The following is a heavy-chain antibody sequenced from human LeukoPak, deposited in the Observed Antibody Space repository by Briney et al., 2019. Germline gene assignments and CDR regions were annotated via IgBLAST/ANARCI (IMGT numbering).Heavy chain of an antibody. V-gene: IGHV1-8*01. J-gene: IGHJ6*02. CDR2: MNPNSGNT. CDR1: GYTFTSYD. CDR3: ARGGRTRRYFGPTHYYYYYGMDV. D-gene: IGHD3-9*01. Sequence: ASVKVSCKASGYTFTSYDINWVRQATGQELEWMGWMNPNSGNTGYAQKFQGRVTMTRNTSISTAYMELSSLRSEDTAVYYCARGGRTRRYFGPTHYYYYYGMDVWGQGTTVTVYS.